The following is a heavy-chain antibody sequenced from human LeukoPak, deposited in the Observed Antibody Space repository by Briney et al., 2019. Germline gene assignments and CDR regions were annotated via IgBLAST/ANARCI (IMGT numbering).Heavy chain of an antibody. CDR1: GGTFSSYA. CDR2: IIPIFGTA. D-gene: IGHD3-10*01. Sequence: SVKASCKASGGTFSSYAISWVRQAPGQGLEWMGGIIPIFGTANYAQKFQGRVTITADESTSTAYMELSSLRSEDTAVYYCARNTMVQNNWFDPWGQGTLVTVSS. CDR3: ARNTMVQNNWFDP. V-gene: IGHV1-69*13. J-gene: IGHJ5*02.